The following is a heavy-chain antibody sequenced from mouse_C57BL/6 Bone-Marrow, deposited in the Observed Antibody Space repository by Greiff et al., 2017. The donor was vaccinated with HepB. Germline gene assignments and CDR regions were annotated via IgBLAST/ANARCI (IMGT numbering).Heavy chain of an antibody. V-gene: IGHV2-9-1*01. CDR3: ARIYYWTLYYAMDY. CDR1: GFSLTSYA. Sequence: VQVEQSGPGLVAPSPSLSITCTASGFSLTSYAISWVRQPPGKGLEWLGVIWTGGGTNYNSALKSRLSISKDNSKSQVFLKMNSLQTDDTARYYCARIYYWTLYYAMDYWGQGTSVTVSS. D-gene: IGHD1-1*02. CDR2: IWTGGGT. J-gene: IGHJ4*01.